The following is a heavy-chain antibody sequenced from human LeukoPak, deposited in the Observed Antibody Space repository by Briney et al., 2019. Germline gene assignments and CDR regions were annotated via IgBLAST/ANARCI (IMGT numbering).Heavy chain of an antibody. CDR1: GYTFTSYG. D-gene: IGHD3-9*01. Sequence: ASVKVSCKASGYTFTSYGIIWVRQAPGQGLEWMGWISAYNGNTNYAQKLQGRVTMTTDTSTSTAYMELRSLRSGDTAVYYCARSGASMSLTNFDYWGQGTLVTVSS. V-gene: IGHV1-18*01. CDR3: ARSGASMSLTNFDY. J-gene: IGHJ4*02. CDR2: ISAYNGNT.